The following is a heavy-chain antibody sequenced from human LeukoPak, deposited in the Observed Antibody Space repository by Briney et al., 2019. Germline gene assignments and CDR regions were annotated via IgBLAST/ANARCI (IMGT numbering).Heavy chain of an antibody. CDR2: IYYSGST. J-gene: IGHJ5*02. V-gene: IGHV4-30-4*08. Sequence: SQTLSLTCTVSGGSISSGDYYWNWIRQPPGKGLEWIGYIYYSGSTYYNPSLKSRVTISVDTSKNQFSLRLSSVTAADTAVYYCAVGNWFDPGGQGPLVTLSS. CDR1: GGSISSGDYY. CDR3: AVGNWFDP.